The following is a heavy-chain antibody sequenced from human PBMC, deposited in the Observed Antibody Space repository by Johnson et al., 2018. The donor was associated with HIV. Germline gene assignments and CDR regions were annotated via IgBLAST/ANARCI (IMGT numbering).Heavy chain of an antibody. Sequence: QVQLVESGGGLVQPGRSLRLSCAASGFTFSSYAMHWVRQAPGKGLEWVAVISYDGSNKYYADSVKGRFTISRDNSKNPLYLQMNILRDDDTALYYCARDYGDYAHDAFDIWGQGTMVTVSS. CDR2: ISYDGSNK. V-gene: IGHV3-30-3*01. CDR1: GFTFSSYA. J-gene: IGHJ3*02. D-gene: IGHD4-17*01. CDR3: ARDYGDYAHDAFDI.